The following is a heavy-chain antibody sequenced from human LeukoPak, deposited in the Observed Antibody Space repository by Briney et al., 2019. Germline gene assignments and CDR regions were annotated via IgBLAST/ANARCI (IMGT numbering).Heavy chain of an antibody. D-gene: IGHD2-2*01. CDR2: ISSGSSYI. CDR1: GFTFSSYS. CDR3: ARVIRVGVDAFDI. J-gene: IGHJ3*02. V-gene: IGHV3-21*04. Sequence: PGGSLRLSCAASGFTFSSYSMNWVRQAPGKGLEWVSSISSGSSYIYYADSVKGRFTISRDNAKNSLYLQMNSLRAEDTAVYYCARVIRVGVDAFDIWGQGTMVTVSS.